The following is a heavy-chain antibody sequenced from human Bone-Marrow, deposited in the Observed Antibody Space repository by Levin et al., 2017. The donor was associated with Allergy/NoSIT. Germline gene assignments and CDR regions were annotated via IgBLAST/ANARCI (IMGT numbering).Heavy chain of an antibody. CDR3: ARGNYGSGTYADY. V-gene: IGHV4-39*01. CDR2: IYYSGTT. J-gene: IGHJ4*02. Sequence: SETLSLTCTVSGDSISRSTYYWGWIRQPPGTGLEWIGNIYYSGTTYYNPSLKSRVTISADSSKNQLSLKVMSVTATDTAVYYCARGNYGSGTYADYWGQGTLVTVSS. D-gene: IGHD3-10*01. CDR1: GDSISRSTYY.